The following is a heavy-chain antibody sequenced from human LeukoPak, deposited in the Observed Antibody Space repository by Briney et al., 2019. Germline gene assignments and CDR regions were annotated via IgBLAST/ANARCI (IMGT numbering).Heavy chain of an antibody. V-gene: IGHV4-38-2*01. D-gene: IGHD6-19*01. CDR1: GYSISSGYY. J-gene: IGHJ4*02. CDR2: IYHSGST. Sequence: SETLSLTCAVSGYSISSGYYWGWIRQPPGKGLEWIGSIYHSGSTYYNPSLMSRVTISVDTSKNQFSLKLSSVTAADTAVYYCARGRSSSGWYNPLFDYWGQGTLVTVSS. CDR3: ARGRSSSGWYNPLFDY.